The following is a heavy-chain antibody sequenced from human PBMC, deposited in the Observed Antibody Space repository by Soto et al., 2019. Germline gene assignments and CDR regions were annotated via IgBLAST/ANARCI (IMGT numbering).Heavy chain of an antibody. CDR3: ARSNYYDSSGYYYSRYYYYGMDV. V-gene: IGHV3-53*01. Sequence: PGGSLRLSCAASGFTVSSNYMSWVRQAPGKGLEWVSVIYSGGSTYYADSVKGRFTISRDNSKNTLYLQMNSLRAEDTAVYYCARSNYYDSSGYYYSRYYYYGMDVWGQGTTVTVSS. CDR1: GFTVSSNY. J-gene: IGHJ6*02. D-gene: IGHD3-22*01. CDR2: IYSGGST.